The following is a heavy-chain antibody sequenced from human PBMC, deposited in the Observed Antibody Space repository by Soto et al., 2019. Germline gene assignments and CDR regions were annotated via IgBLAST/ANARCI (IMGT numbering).Heavy chain of an antibody. D-gene: IGHD5-18*01. J-gene: IGHJ5*02. V-gene: IGHV4-59*01. CDR3: ARGAADAAMVDP. CDR2: IFYSGST. Sequence: SLTCTVSGGSIRSYYWTWIRQPPGKGLEWLRYIFYSGSTFYNPSLKSRVTISIHTSKSQFSLQLTSVTDADTAVYYCARGAADAAMVDPWGQGTPVGVS. CDR1: GGSIRSYY.